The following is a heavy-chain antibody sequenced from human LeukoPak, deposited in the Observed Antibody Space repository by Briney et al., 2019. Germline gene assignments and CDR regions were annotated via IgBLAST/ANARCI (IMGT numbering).Heavy chain of an antibody. CDR1: GYTFTSYY. V-gene: IGHV1-3*03. J-gene: IGHJ4*02. CDR3: ARSGQKGPPPDY. CDR2: INAGNGNT. Sequence: ASVKVSCKASGYTFTSYYMHWVRQAPGQRLEWMGWINAGNGNTKYSQEFQGRVTITRDTSASTAYMELSSLRSEDMAVYYCARSGQKGPPPDYWGQGTLVTVSS. D-gene: IGHD3-10*01.